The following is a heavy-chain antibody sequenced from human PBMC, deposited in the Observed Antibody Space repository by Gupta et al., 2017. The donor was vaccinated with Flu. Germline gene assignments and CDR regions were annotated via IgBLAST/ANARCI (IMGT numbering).Heavy chain of an antibody. V-gene: IGHV1-2*02. Sequence: QVELVQTGAEVKKPGASVKVSCKASGYIFTDYNIHWVRQAPGQGLEWMGWINPNSGGTNYAQKFQVRVTMTRDTSINTAYMELNTLKSDDTAVYYCARSVVTYCGGDCYSTYYYFGVDVWGQGTTGTVSS. D-gene: IGHD2-21*02. CDR2: INPNSGGT. CDR3: ARSVVTYCGGDCYSTYYYFGVDV. CDR1: GYIFTDYN. J-gene: IGHJ6*02.